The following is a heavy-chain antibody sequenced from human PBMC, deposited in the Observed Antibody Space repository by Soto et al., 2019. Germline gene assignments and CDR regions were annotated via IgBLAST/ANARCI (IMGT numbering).Heavy chain of an antibody. J-gene: IGHJ6*02. V-gene: IGHV3-9*01. D-gene: IGHD3-3*01. CDR3: AKDGSSGYSRNYGMDV. CDR1: GFTFDDYA. Sequence: DVQLVESGGGLVQPGRSLRLSCAASGFTFDDYAMHWVRQAPGKGLEWVSGISWNSGSIGYADSVKGRFTISRDNAKNSLYLQMNSLRAEDTALYYCAKDGSSGYSRNYGMDVWGQGTTVTVSS. CDR2: ISWNSGSI.